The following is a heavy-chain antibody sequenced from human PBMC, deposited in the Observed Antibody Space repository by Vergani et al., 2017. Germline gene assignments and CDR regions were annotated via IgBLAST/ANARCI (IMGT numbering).Heavy chain of an antibody. CDR3: ARHLHCSSTSCSGIYYTDV. Sequence: EVQLVQSGAEVKKPGESLKISCKGSGYSFTSYWIGWVRQMPGKGLEWMGIIYPGDSDTRYSPSFQGQVTISADKSISTAYLQWSSLKASDTAMYYCARHLHCSSTSCSGIYYTDVWGKGTTVTVSS. D-gene: IGHD2-2*01. CDR1: GYSFTSYW. J-gene: IGHJ6*03. CDR2: IYPGDSDT. V-gene: IGHV5-51*01.